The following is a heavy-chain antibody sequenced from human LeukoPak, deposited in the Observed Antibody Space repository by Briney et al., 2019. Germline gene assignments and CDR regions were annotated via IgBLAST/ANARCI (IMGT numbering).Heavy chain of an antibody. J-gene: IGHJ3*02. CDR3: ARDDRRMATIAAAFDI. V-gene: IGHV1-69*04. D-gene: IGHD5-24*01. Sequence: GASVKVSCKASGGTFSSYAISWVRQAPGQGLEWMGRIIPILGIANYAQKFQGRVTITADKSTSTAYMELSSLRSEDTAVYYCARDDRRMATIAAAFDIWGQGTMVTVSS. CDR2: IIPILGIA. CDR1: GGTFSSYA.